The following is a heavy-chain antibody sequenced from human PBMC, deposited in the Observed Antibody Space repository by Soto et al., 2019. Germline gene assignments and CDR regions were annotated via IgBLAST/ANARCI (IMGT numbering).Heavy chain of an antibody. CDR2: IEGKTDGGTT. D-gene: IGHD1-7*01. CDR1: GFTFSNAW. V-gene: IGHV3-15*04. CDR3: TTDREGELVVGTEPVALDI. J-gene: IGHJ3*02. Sequence: EVQLAESVGGLVKPGGSLRLSCAASGFTFSNAWMSWVRQAPGKGLEWVGRIEGKTDGGTTDYAAPVKGRFTISRDDSKNTLYLQMSSLKTEDTAVYYCTTDREGELVVGTEPVALDIWGQGTMVTVSS.